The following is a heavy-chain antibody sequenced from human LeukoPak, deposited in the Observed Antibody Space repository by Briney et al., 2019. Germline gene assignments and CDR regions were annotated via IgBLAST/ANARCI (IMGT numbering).Heavy chain of an antibody. CDR1: GGTFSSYA. D-gene: IGHD3-3*01. CDR3: ARDIYDFWSGYFDY. CDR2: IIPIFGTA. J-gene: IGHJ4*02. Sequence: ASVKVSCKASGGTFSSYAISWGRQAPGQGLEWMGGIIPIFGTANYAQKFQGRVTITTDESTSTAYMELSSLRSEDTAVYYCARDIYDFWSGYFDYWGQGTLVTVSS. V-gene: IGHV1-69*05.